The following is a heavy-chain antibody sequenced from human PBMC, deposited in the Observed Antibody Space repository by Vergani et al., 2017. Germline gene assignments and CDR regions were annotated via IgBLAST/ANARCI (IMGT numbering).Heavy chain of an antibody. CDR3: ARETLGYCSGGSCQTQS. J-gene: IGHJ4*02. CDR2: IYYSGST. V-gene: IGHV4-31*03. CDR1: GGSISSGGYY. D-gene: IGHD2-15*01. Sequence: QVQLQQWGAGLVKPSQTLSLTCTVSGGSISSGGYYWSWIRQHPGKGLEWIGYIYYSGSTYYNPSLKSRVTISVDTSKNQFSLKLSSVTAADTAVYYCARETLGYCSGGSCQTQSWGQGTLVTVSS.